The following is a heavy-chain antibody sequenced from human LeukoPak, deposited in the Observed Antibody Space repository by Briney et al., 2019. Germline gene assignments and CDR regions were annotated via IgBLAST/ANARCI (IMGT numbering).Heavy chain of an antibody. J-gene: IGHJ4*02. CDR3: AKIVGATHFDY. CDR2: ISGSGGSA. D-gene: IGHD1-26*01. Sequence: PGGSLRLSCAASGFTFSSNVMSWVRQAPGKGLEWVSGISGSGGSAYYADSVKGRFTISRDNSKNTLYLQMNSLRAEDTAVYYCAKIVGATHFDYWGQGTLVTVSS. V-gene: IGHV3-23*01. CDR1: GFTFSSNV.